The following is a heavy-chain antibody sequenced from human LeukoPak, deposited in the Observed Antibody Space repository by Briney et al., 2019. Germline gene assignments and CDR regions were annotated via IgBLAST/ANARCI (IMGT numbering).Heavy chain of an antibody. Sequence: PGGSLRLSCAASEFIFSGYWMNWVRQAPGKGLEWVANMKQDGSEKQYVDSVRGRFTISRDNAKNSLYLQMNSLRVEDTAVNYCARDGFVGAADYWGQGTLVTVSS. V-gene: IGHV3-7*01. CDR2: MKQDGSEK. J-gene: IGHJ4*02. D-gene: IGHD6-13*01. CDR3: ARDGFVGAADY. CDR1: EFIFSGYW.